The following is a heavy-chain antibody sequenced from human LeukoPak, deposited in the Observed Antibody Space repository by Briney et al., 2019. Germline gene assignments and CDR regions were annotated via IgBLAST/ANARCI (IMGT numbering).Heavy chain of an antibody. V-gene: IGHV4-31*03. J-gene: IGHJ3*02. D-gene: IGHD2-2*01. CDR1: GGSLSSVGYY. CDR3: ARDHAVVPAATDAFDI. Sequence: PSETLSLTRTVSGGSLSSVGYYWSSIRQHPGKGLEWIGYIYYSGSTYYNPSLKSRVTISVDTSKNQFSLKLSSVTAADMAVYYCARDHAVVPAATDAFDIWGQGTMVTVSS. CDR2: IYYSGST.